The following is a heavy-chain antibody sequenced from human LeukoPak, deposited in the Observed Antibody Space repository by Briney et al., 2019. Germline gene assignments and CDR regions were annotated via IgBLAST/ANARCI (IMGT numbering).Heavy chain of an antibody. Sequence: GASLRLSCAASGFTFSSYAMSWVRQAPGKGLEWVSAISDSGGSTYYADSVKGRFTISRDNSKNTLYLQMNSLRAEDTAVYYCAKASGYSSGWYWFDPWGEGTLVTVSS. CDR2: ISDSGGST. D-gene: IGHD6-19*01. V-gene: IGHV3-23*01. CDR1: GFTFSSYA. CDR3: AKASGYSSGWYWFDP. J-gene: IGHJ5*02.